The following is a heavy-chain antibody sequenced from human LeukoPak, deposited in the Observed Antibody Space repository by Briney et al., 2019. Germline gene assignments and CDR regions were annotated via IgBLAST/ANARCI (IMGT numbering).Heavy chain of an antibody. CDR1: GFTFSSYD. V-gene: IGHV3-30*18. CDR2: ISYDGSIK. CDR3: AKGIEYSSSNWFDP. D-gene: IGHD6-6*01. Sequence: GGSLRLSCAASGFTFSSYDMHWVRQAPGKGLEWVAFISYDGSIKCYADSVKGRFTISRDNSKNTLYLQMNSLRAEDTAAYYCAKGIEYSSSNWFDPWGQGSLVTVSS. J-gene: IGHJ5*02.